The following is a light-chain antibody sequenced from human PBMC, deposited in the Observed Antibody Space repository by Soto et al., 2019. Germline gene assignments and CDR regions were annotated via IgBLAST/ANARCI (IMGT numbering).Light chain of an antibody. CDR2: GAS. V-gene: IGKV3-15*01. Sequence: EIVMTQSPATLSVSPGERATLSCRASQSVSSNLAWYQQKPGQAPRLLIYGASTRATGIPARFSGSGSGTEFTPTISSLQSEDFAVYYCQHYNNWLGTFGQGTKEEIK. CDR3: QHYNNWLGT. CDR1: QSVSSN. J-gene: IGKJ1*01.